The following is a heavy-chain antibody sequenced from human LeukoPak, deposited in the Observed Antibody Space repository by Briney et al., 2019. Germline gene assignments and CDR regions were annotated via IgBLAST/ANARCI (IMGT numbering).Heavy chain of an antibody. Sequence: GGSLRLSCAASGFTFGNAWMSWVRQAPGKGLEWVGRIKSKTDGGTTDYAAPVKGRFTISRDDSKNTLYLQMNSLKTEDTAVYYCTTDTGYDYVWGSYRFDAFDIWGQGTMVTVSS. J-gene: IGHJ3*02. D-gene: IGHD3-16*02. CDR1: GFTFGNAW. CDR2: IKSKTDGGTT. CDR3: TTDTGYDYVWGSYRFDAFDI. V-gene: IGHV3-15*01.